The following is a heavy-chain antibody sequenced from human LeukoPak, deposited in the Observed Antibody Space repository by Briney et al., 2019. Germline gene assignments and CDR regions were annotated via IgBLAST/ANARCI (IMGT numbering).Heavy chain of an antibody. CDR1: GGSISSRGFY. CDR2: IYYTGAT. CDR3: ARAGLGIENYYYYMDV. D-gene: IGHD1-14*01. J-gene: IGHJ6*03. Sequence: SESLSLTCSVSGGSISSRGFYWSWIRQLPGKGLEWIGYIYYTGATYYKPSLNSRVTMSVDTSQNQFSLRMSSMTAADTAVYYCARAGLGIENYYYYMDVWGKGTTVIVSS. V-gene: IGHV4-31*02.